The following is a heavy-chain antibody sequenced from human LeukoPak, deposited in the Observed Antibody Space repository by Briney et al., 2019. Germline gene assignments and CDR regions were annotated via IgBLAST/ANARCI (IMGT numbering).Heavy chain of an antibody. Sequence: PGGSLRLSCAASGFTFNSYAMSWVRQAPGKGLEWVSGTSGSGANTYYADSVKGRFTISRDNSKNTLYLQMNSLRAEDTAVYYCAKHYSGWPTYYFDYWGQGTLVPVSS. CDR3: AKHYSGWPTYYFDY. CDR1: GFTFNSYA. V-gene: IGHV3-23*01. J-gene: IGHJ4*02. D-gene: IGHD6-19*01. CDR2: TSGSGANT.